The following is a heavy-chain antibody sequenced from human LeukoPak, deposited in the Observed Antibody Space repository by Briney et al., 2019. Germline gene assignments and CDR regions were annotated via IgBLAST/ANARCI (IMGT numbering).Heavy chain of an antibody. D-gene: IGHD6-13*01. CDR3: ARLVPLSSSWYTYYSYYYYMAV. CDR1: GGSFSGYY. CDR2: INHSGST. V-gene: IGHV4-34*01. J-gene: IGHJ6*03. Sequence: SETLSLTCAVYGGSFSGYYWSWIRQPPGKGLEWIGEINHSGSTNDNPSLESRVTISVGTSKNQFSLKLSSVTAADTAVYYCARLVPLSSSWYTYYSYYYYMAVWGKGTTVTISS.